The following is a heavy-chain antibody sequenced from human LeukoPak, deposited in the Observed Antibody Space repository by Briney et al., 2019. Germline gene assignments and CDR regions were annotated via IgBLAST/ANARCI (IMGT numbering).Heavy chain of an antibody. Sequence: PSETLSLTCTVSGGSISSGSYYWSWIRQPAGKGLEWIGRIYTSGSTNYNPSLKSRVTMSVDTSKNQFSLKLSSVTAADTAVYYCARDPRELNYDSSGYYYYYYYYMDVWGKGTTVTVSS. V-gene: IGHV4-61*02. CDR1: GGSISSGSYY. D-gene: IGHD3-22*01. J-gene: IGHJ6*03. CDR3: ARDPRELNYDSSGYYYYYYYYMDV. CDR2: IYTSGST.